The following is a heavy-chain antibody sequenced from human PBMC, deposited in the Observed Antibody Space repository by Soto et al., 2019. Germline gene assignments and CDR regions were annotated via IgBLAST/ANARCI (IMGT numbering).Heavy chain of an antibody. J-gene: IGHJ6*02. CDR2: ISSSSSTI. CDR3: ARDGKAHSSGWYPRGDYYYGMDV. CDR1: GFTFSSYS. Sequence: GGSLRLSCAASGFTFSSYSMNWVRQAPGKGLEWVSYISSSSSTIYYADSVKGRFTISRDNAKNSLYLQMNSLRDEDTAVYYCARDGKAHSSGWYPRGDYYYGMDVWGQGTTVTVSS. V-gene: IGHV3-48*02. D-gene: IGHD6-19*01.